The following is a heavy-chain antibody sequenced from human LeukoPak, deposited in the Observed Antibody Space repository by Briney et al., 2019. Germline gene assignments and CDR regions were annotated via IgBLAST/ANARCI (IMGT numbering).Heavy chain of an antibody. V-gene: IGHV1-8*01. Sequence: ASVKVSCKASGYTFTSYDINGVRQATGQGLEWMGWMNPNSGNTGYAQKFQGRVTMTRNTSISTAYMELSSLRSEDTAVYYCARGTGTTIWFDPWGQGTLVTVSS. J-gene: IGHJ5*02. CDR3: ARGTGTTIWFDP. CDR2: MNPNSGNT. D-gene: IGHD1-1*01. CDR1: GYTFTSYD.